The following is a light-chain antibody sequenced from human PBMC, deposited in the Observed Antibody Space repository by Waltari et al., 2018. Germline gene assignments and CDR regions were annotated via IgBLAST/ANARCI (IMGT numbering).Light chain of an antibody. V-gene: IGKV1-39*01. J-gene: IGKJ4*01. CDR3: QQSYSAPAT. Sequence: EIRMTQSPSSLSASVGDRVTITCRATQNIKNYLNWYQQKPGKAPSLLIYDASSLYSGVPSRFSGSGSGTDFTLAISDLQPEDFATYYCQQSYSAPATFGGGTKVEIK. CDR1: QNIKNY. CDR2: DAS.